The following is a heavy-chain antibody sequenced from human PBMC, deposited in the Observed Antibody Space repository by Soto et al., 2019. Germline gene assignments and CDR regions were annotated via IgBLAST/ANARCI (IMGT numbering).Heavy chain of an antibody. V-gene: IGHV3-23*01. Sequence: EVQLLESGGGLVQPGGSMRLSCAASGFTFSSYAMSWVRQAPGKGLEWVSAISGSGGSTYYADSVKGRFTISRDNSKNTLYLQMNSLRAEDTAVYYCAKQSGYIYYYYMDVWGKGTTVTVSS. J-gene: IGHJ6*03. CDR3: AKQSGYIYYYYMDV. D-gene: IGHD3-22*01. CDR2: ISGSGGST. CDR1: GFTFSSYA.